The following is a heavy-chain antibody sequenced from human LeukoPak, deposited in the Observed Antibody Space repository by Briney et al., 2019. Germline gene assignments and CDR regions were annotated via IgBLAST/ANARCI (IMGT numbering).Heavy chain of an antibody. CDR2: ISYDGSNK. D-gene: IGHD3-10*01. V-gene: IGHV3-30-3*01. J-gene: IGHJ4*03. Sequence: GGSLRLSCAASGFTFSSYAMHWVRQAPGKGLEWVAVISYDGSNKYYADSVKGRFTISRDNSKNTLYLQMNSLRAEDTAVYYCARDGGSGSYYNALDYWGQGTTVTVSS. CDR3: ARDGGSGSYYNALDY. CDR1: GFTFSSYA.